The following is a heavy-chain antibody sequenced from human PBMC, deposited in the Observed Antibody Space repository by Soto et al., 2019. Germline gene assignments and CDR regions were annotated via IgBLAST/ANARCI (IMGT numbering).Heavy chain of an antibody. Sequence: GGSLRLSCAASGFTVSSSYLTWVRQAPGKGLEWVAILYTGTDTVYADSVKCRFTISRDSSKNTLYLQMHSHRAEDTAMYFCARSRDTGTYSGRFLDYWGQGSLVTVSS. CDR2: LYTGTDT. D-gene: IGHD1-26*01. CDR1: GFTVSSSY. CDR3: ARSRDTGTYSGRFLDY. V-gene: IGHV3-53*01. J-gene: IGHJ4*02.